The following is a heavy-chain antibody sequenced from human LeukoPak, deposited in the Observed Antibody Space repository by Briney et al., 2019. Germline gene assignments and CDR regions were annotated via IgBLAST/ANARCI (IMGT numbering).Heavy chain of an antibody. CDR3: AKIGGDSNNFDY. D-gene: IGHD2-21*02. V-gene: IGHV3-9*01. J-gene: IGHJ4*02. Sequence: GGSLRLSCAASGFTFDDYAMHWVRQAPGKGLEWVSGISWNSGSIGYADSVKGRFTISRDNSKNTLFLQVNSLRAEDTAVYYCAKIGGDSNNFDYWGQGTLVTVSS. CDR2: ISWNSGSI. CDR1: GFTFDDYA.